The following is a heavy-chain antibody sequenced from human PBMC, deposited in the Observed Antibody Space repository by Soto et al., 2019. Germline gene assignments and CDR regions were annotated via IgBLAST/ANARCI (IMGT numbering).Heavy chain of an antibody. D-gene: IGHD2-15*01. CDR3: VRMGWDAFDI. CDR1: GGPISTYY. Sequence: PSETLSLTCMVSGGPISTYYLSWILQPPGKGLEWIGYIFYSGNTNYNPSLKSRVTISVDTSKNQFSLKLSSVTAADTAVYYCVRMGWDAFDIWCKGTMVTVSS. V-gene: IGHV4-59*01. CDR2: IFYSGNT. J-gene: IGHJ3*02.